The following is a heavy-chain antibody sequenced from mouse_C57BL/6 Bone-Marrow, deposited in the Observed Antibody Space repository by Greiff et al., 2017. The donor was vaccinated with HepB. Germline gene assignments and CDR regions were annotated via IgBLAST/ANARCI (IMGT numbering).Heavy chain of an antibody. CDR1: GFTFSDYG. CDR2: ISNLAYSI. Sequence: VQLKESGGGLVQPGGSLKLSCAASGFTFSDYGMAWVRQAPRKGPEWVAFISNLAYSIYYADTVTGRFTISRENAKNTLYLEMSSLRSEDTAMYYCARQSNYLYYYAMDYWGQGTSVTVSS. D-gene: IGHD2-5*01. CDR3: ARQSNYLYYYAMDY. J-gene: IGHJ4*01. V-gene: IGHV5-15*01.